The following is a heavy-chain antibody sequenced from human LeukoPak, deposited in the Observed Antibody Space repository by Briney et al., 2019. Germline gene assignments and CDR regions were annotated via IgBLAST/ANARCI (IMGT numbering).Heavy chain of an antibody. V-gene: IGHV3-33*01. D-gene: IGHD3-9*01. CDR1: GFTFSSSD. J-gene: IGHJ4*02. Sequence: GGSLRLSCAASGFTFSSSDMQWFRQAPGKGLEWVAAIWYDGSQKYYADSVKGRFTISRDNSKNTLYLQMSSLRGEDTAVYYCARDFGWLSHFDYWGQGTLVSVSS. CDR3: ARDFGWLSHFDY. CDR2: IWYDGSQK.